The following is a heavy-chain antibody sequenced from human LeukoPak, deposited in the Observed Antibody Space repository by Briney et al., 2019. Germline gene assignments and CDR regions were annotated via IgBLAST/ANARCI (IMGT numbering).Heavy chain of an antibody. J-gene: IGHJ6*03. Sequence: GGSLRLSCAASGFTFSDYYMSWIRQAPGKGLEWVSYISSSGSTIYYADSVKGRFTISRDNAKNSLYLQMNSLRAEDTAVYYCARDLTHYYYYMDVWGKGTTVTVSS. V-gene: IGHV3-11*04. CDR2: ISSSGSTI. CDR1: GFTFSDYY. CDR3: ARDLTHYYYYMDV.